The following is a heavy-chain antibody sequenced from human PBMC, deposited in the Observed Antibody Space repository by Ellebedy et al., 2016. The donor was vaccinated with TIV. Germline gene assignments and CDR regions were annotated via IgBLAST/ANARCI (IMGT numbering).Heavy chain of an antibody. Sequence: PGGSLRLSCAASGFTFSTYAMAWVRQTPGKGLEWVSHFSDSTYYADSVKGRFTISRDNSNNILYLHMNSLRAEDTAIYYCAKGRSGTYIHHAFDYWGQGTLVTVSS. J-gene: IGHJ4*02. D-gene: IGHD1-14*01. CDR3: AKGRSGTYIHHAFDY. CDR1: GFTFSTYA. V-gene: IGHV3-23*01. CDR2: FSDST.